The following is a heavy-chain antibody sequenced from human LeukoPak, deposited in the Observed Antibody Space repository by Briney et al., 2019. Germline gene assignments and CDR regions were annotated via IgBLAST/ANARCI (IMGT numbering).Heavy chain of an antibody. CDR1: GFTFSSYA. V-gene: IGHV3-23*01. CDR3: ATIPSPGYGGNFDY. CDR2: ISGSGGST. D-gene: IGHD4-23*01. J-gene: IGHJ4*02. Sequence: GGSLRLSCAASGFTFSSYAMSWVRQAPGKGLEWVSAISGSGGSTYYADSVKGRFTISRDNSKNTVYLQMNSLRAEDTAVYYCATIPSPGYGGNFDYWGQGTLVTVSS.